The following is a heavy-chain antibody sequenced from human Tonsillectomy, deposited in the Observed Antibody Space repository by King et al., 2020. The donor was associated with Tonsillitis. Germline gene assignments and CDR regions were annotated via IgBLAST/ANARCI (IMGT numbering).Heavy chain of an antibody. CDR3: AKEGGAQYCSSASCSGDY. CDR1: GFAFSDCG. CDR2: ISYDGSDK. Sequence: VQLVESGGGVVQPGRSLRLSCAASGFAFSDCGMHWVRQAPGKGLDWVATISYDGSDKDYGDSVRGRFTISRDNSRSTLYLQVNSLRADDTAVYYCAKEGGAQYCSSASCSGDYWGQGTLVTVSS. J-gene: IGHJ4*02. V-gene: IGHV3-30*18. D-gene: IGHD2-2*01.